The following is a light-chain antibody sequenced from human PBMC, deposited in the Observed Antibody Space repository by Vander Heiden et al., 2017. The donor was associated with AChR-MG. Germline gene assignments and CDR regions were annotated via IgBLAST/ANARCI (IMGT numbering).Light chain of an antibody. Sequence: SPELTRASAVSVALGQTDRLTCQGDSLRSYYASWYQQKPGQAPVLVIYGKNNRPSGIPDRFSGSSSGNTASLTITGAQAEDEADYYCNSRDSSGNHHVVFGGGTKLTVL. J-gene: IGLJ2*01. CDR3: NSRDSSGNHHVV. CDR2: GKN. V-gene: IGLV3-19*01. CDR1: SLRSYY.